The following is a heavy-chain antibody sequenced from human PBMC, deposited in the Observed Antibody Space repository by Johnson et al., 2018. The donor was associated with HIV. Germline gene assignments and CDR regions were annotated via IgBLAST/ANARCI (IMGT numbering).Heavy chain of an antibody. CDR2: IYSGGST. CDR3: VGGSPDDAFDI. V-gene: IGHV3-53*01. D-gene: IGHD3-16*01. J-gene: IGHJ3*02. Sequence: VQLVESGGGLVQPGGSLRLSCAASGFTVSSNYMSWVRQAPGKGLEWVSIIYSGGSTYYAESVKGRLAFSRDNSKTTLYLQMHSRGAEDTAVYYCVGGSPDDAFDIWGQGTMVTVSS. CDR1: GFTVSSNY.